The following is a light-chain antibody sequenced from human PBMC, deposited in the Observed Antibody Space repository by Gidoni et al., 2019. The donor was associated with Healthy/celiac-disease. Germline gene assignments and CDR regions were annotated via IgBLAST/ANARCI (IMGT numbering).Light chain of an antibody. CDR2: GAS. V-gene: IGKV3-15*01. Sequence: ELVMTQSPATLSEYPGERATLSCRASQSVSSNLAWYQQKPGQAPRLLIYGASTRATGIPARFSGSGSGTEFTLTISSLQSEDFAVYYCQQYNNWPPRRSFGQGTKLEIK. CDR1: QSVSSN. CDR3: QQYNNWPPRRS. J-gene: IGKJ2*03.